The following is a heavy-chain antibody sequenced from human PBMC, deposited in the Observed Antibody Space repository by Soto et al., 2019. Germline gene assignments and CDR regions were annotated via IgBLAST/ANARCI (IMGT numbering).Heavy chain of an antibody. D-gene: IGHD6-13*01. CDR3: ARRGQSNIGATGFDP. V-gene: IGHV5-51*01. Sequence: GESLKISCKGSGYKFTNYWIGWVRQMPGKGLEWMGIIYPGDSDTIYSPSFQGQATISADKSITTAYLQWSSLKASDTAMYYCARRGQSNIGATGFDPWGQGTLVTVSS. CDR1: GYKFTNYW. CDR2: IYPGDSDT. J-gene: IGHJ5*02.